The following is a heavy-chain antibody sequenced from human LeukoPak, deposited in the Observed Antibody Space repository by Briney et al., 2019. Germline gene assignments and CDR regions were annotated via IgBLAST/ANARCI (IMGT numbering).Heavy chain of an antibody. V-gene: IGHV3-30*02. J-gene: IGHJ5*02. CDR3: ARYPAEFLYFGDLSRPET. Sequence: HPGGSLRLSCAMSGFTFSRYGMHWVRQAPGRGLEWLAFLRYDAVEQYFGESVKGGSVKGRFTISRDNSKSTLYLQVNSLRTEDTAVYFCARYPAEFLYFGDLSRPETWGQGTLVIVSS. CDR2: LRYDAVEQ. CDR1: GFTFSRYG. D-gene: IGHD3-10*01.